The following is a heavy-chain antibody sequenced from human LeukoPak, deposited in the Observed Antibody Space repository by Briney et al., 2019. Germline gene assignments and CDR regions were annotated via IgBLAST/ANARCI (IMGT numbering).Heavy chain of an antibody. CDR1: GGSIISSAYY. CDR2: IYYSGST. J-gene: IGHJ4*02. CDR3: VRTEVSSGSEDY. D-gene: IGHD6-19*01. V-gene: IGHV4-30-4*08. Sequence: SETLFLTCTVSGGSIISSAYYWSWIRQPPGKGLEWIGYIYYSGSTYYNPSLKSRVTISLDTSKNQFSLKLSSVTAADTAVYYCVRTEVSSGSEDYWGQGTLVTVSS.